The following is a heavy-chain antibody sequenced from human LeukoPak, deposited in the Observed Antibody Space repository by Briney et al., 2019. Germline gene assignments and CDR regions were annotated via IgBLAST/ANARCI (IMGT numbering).Heavy chain of an antibody. Sequence: GGSLRLSCGASGFTFNSHDMHWVRRAPGKGLEWVAFIRYDGYKRYYGDFGKGRFTISRDKSNNTLFLQMNSLRGDDTAVYYCARGVAGSAFDSWGQGTLVAVSS. CDR3: ARGVAGSAFDS. D-gene: IGHD2-21*01. V-gene: IGHV3-30*02. CDR2: IRYDGYKR. J-gene: IGHJ4*02. CDR1: GFTFNSHD.